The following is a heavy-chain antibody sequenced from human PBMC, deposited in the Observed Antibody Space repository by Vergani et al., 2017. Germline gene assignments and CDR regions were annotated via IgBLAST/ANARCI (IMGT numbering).Heavy chain of an antibody. CDR1: GFTFSSYS. V-gene: IGHV3-21*01. CDR2: ISSSSSYI. CDR3: ARDTGSRKGQIVRIAALDI. J-gene: IGHJ3*02. Sequence: EVQLVESGGGLVKPGGSLRLSCAASGFTFSSYSMNWVRQAPGKGLEWVSSISSSSSYIYYADSVKGRFTISRDNAKNSLYLQMNSLRAEDTAVYYCARDTGSRKGQIVRIAALDIWGQGTMVTVSS. D-gene: IGHD6-6*01.